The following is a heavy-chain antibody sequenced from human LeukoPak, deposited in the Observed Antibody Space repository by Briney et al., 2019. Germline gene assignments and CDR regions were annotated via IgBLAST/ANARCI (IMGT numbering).Heavy chain of an antibody. CDR2: INHSGST. CDR3: ARGGWFGELDGIDY. D-gene: IGHD3-10*01. CDR1: GGSFSGYY. Sequence: PSETLSLTCAVYGGSFSGYYWSWIRQPPGKGLEWIGEINHSGSTNYNPSLKSRVTISVDTSKNQFSLKLSSVTAADTAVYYCARGGWFGELDGIDYWGQGTLVTVSS. V-gene: IGHV4-34*01. J-gene: IGHJ4*02.